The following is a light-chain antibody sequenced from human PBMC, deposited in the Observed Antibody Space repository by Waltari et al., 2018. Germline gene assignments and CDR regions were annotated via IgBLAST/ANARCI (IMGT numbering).Light chain of an antibody. CDR3: MQSTHWPWT. CDR1: QSLAHSDGNTY. J-gene: IGKJ1*01. Sequence: DVMMTQSPLSLPVTLGQPASISCRSSQSLAHSDGNTYLNWFKQRPGQSPRRLIYKVSNRDSGVPDRFSGSGSGTDFTRKISRVEAEDVAIYYCMQSTHWPWTFGQGTKVEIK. CDR2: KVS. V-gene: IGKV2-30*02.